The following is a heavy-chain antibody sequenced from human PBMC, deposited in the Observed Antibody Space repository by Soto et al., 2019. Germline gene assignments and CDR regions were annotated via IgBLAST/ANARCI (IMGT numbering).Heavy chain of an antibody. Sequence: QMQLVQSGPEVKKPGTSVKVSCKASGFTFTSPAMQWVRQARGQRLEWIGWVDVGSGNINYAQKVQERVTITRDMSTRPAYMELSSLRSEDTAVYYCAAASLALGAFDIWGQGTMVTVSS. CDR2: VDVGSGNI. CDR1: GFTFTSPA. J-gene: IGHJ3*02. V-gene: IGHV1-58*02. CDR3: AAASLALGAFDI.